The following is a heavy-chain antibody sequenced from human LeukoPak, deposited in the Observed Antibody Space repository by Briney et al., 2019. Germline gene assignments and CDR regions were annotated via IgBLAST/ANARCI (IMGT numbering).Heavy chain of an antibody. V-gene: IGHV1-18*04. CDR3: ARDRAFSKYYDILTGYPPGDY. D-gene: IGHD3-9*01. CDR2: ISAYNGNT. Sequence: ASVKVSCKASGYTFTSYGISWVRQAPGQGLEWMGWISAYNGNTNYAQKLQGRVTMTTDTSTSTAYMELRSLRSDDTAVYYCARDRAFSKYYDILTGYPPGDYWGQGTLVTVSS. J-gene: IGHJ4*02. CDR1: GYTFTSYG.